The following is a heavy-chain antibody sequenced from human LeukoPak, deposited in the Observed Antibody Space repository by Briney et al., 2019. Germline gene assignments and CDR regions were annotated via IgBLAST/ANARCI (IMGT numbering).Heavy chain of an antibody. D-gene: IGHD4-17*01. CDR1: GGTFISYA. CDR2: IIPIFGTA. CDR3: ARAPYLKTHDYGDYEVDAFDI. V-gene: IGHV1-69*05. Sequence: SVKVSFKASGGTFISYAISWVRQAAGQGLEWMGGIIPIFGTANYAQKFQGRVTITTDESTSTAYMELSSLRSEDTAVYYCARAPYLKTHDYGDYEVDAFDIWGQGTMVTVSS. J-gene: IGHJ3*02.